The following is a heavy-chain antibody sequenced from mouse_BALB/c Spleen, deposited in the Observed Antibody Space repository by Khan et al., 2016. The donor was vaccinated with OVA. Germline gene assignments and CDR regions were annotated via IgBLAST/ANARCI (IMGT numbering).Heavy chain of an antibody. CDR2: IYPGDGDT. J-gene: IGHJ2*01. V-gene: IGHV1-87*01. CDR3: TRGGITTGYFDF. Sequence: QVQLQQSGAELARPGASVKLSCKASGYTFTSSWMQWVKQRPGQGLEWIGAIYPGDGDTRYTQKFKGKATLTADKSSSTAYMQLSSLASEDSAVXYCTRGGITTGYFDFWGQGTTLTVSS. CDR1: GYTFTSSW. D-gene: IGHD2-4*01.